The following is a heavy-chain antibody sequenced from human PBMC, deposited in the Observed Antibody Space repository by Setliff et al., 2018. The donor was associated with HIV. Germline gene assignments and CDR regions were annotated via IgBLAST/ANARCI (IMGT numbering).Heavy chain of an antibody. CDR3: ARGSPSSSWYGEYAY. V-gene: IGHV4-59*12. J-gene: IGHJ4*02. Sequence: SETLSLTCSVSGASISSYYWSWIRQPPGKGLEWIGYVDYNGRTDYNPSLKSRVTISLDTSKNQVSLKLSSVTAADTAIYYCARGSPSSSWYGEYAYWGQGTLVTVSS. CDR1: GASISSYY. CDR2: VDYNGRT. D-gene: IGHD6-13*01.